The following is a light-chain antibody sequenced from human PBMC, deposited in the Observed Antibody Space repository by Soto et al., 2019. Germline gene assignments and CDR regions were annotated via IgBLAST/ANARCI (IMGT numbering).Light chain of an antibody. CDR2: DVS. Sequence: QSVLTQPASVSGSPGQSITISCTGTSSDVGGYSSVSWYQQYPGKAPKLMIYDVSNRPSGVSNRFSGSKSGNTASLTISGLQAEDEADYYCSSYTDSGTLYVFGTGTKVTV. J-gene: IGLJ1*01. CDR3: SSYTDSGTLYV. V-gene: IGLV2-14*01. CDR1: SSDVGGYSS.